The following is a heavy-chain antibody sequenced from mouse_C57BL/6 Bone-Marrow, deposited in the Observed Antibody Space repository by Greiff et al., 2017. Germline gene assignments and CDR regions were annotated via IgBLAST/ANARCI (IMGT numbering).Heavy chain of an antibody. Sequence: QVQLQQSGAELARPGASVKMSCKASGYTFTSYTMHWVKQRPGQGLEWIGYINPSSGYTKYNQKFKDKATLTADKSSSTAYMQLSSLTSEDSAVYYCAANRRSGPYAMDSWGQGTSVTVSS. V-gene: IGHV1-4*01. D-gene: IGHD1-3*01. CDR1: GYTFTSYT. CDR2: INPSSGYT. CDR3: AANRRSGPYAMDS. J-gene: IGHJ4*01.